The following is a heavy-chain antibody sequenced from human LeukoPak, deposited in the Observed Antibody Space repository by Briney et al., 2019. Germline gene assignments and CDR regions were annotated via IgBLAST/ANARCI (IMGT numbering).Heavy chain of an antibody. V-gene: IGHV3-48*02. D-gene: IGHD3-10*01. CDR2: IRSSGSTT. J-gene: IGHJ4*02. Sequence: GGSLRLSCSASGFTFSTYSMIWVRQAPGKGLEWVSYIRSSGSTTYYADSVQGRFTTSRDDAENSLYLQMNSLRDEDAAVYYCARVNYYALDYWGQGALVTVSS. CDR3: ARVNYYALDY. CDR1: GFTFSTYS.